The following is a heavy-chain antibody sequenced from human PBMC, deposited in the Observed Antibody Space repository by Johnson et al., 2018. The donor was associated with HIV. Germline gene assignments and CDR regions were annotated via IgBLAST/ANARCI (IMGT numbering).Heavy chain of an antibody. CDR2: IWYDGSNK. V-gene: IGHV3-33*01. CDR1: GFTFSSYG. Sequence: QVQLVESGGGVVQPGRSLRVSCAASGFTFSSYGMHWVRQAPGKGLEWVAVIWYDGSNKYYADSVKGRFTISRDNSKNTLYLQMNSLRAEDTAVYYCARGGFTMIVVAYWGQGTMVTVSS. D-gene: IGHD3-22*01. CDR3: ARGGFTMIVVAY. J-gene: IGHJ3*01.